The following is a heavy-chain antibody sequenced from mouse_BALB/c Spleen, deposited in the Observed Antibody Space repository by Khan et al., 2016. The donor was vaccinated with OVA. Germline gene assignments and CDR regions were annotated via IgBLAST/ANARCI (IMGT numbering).Heavy chain of an antibody. CDR2: IYPGSGNT. CDR3: ARPYYYGSSYDTMDA. D-gene: IGHD1-1*01. CDR1: GYTFTNYW. Sequence: QSQLVQSGAELVRPGTSVKMSCKTAGYTFTNYWIGWVKQRPGHGLEWIGDIYPGSGNTHYNEKFKGKASLTADTSSSTAYMHLSSLTSEDSAIYYCARPYYYGSSYDTMDAWGQGTSVTVSS. J-gene: IGHJ4*01. V-gene: IGHV1-63*02.